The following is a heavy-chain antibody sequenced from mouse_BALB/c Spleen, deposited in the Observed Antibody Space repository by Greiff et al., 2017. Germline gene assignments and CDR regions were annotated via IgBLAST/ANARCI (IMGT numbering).Heavy chain of an antibody. CDR3: ARGNYYGSSYFDY. J-gene: IGHJ2*01. V-gene: IGHV3-2*02. CDR1: GYSITSDYA. CDR2: ISYSGST. D-gene: IGHD1-1*01. Sequence: ESGPGLVKPSQSLSLTCTVTGYSITSDYAWNWIRQFPGNKLEWMGYISYSGSTSYNPSLKSRISITRDTSKNQFFLQLNSVTTEDTATYYCARGNYYGSSYFDYWGQGTTLTVSS.